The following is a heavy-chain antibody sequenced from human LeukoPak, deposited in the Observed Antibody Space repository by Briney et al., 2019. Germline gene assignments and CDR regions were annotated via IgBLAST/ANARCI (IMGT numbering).Heavy chain of an antibody. J-gene: IGHJ4*02. D-gene: IGHD6-19*01. Sequence: GGSLRLSCAASGFTFSSYAMTWVRQAPGRGLEWVSTISGSGGTTHFADSVKGRFTISRDNSGSTLYLQMNSLRAEDTAVYWCARGHSSGWYYFDSWGQGTLVTVSS. CDR1: GFTFSSYA. V-gene: IGHV3-23*01. CDR3: ARGHSSGWYYFDS. CDR2: ISGSGGTT.